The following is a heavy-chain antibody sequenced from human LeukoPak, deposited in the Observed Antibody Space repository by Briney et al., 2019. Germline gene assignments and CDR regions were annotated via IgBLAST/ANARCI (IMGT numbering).Heavy chain of an antibody. CDR1: GYSFTSHY. Sequence: ASVKVSCKASGYSFTSHYMHWVRQAPGQGLEWMGLINPSGSSTLYAQKFQGRVTMTEDTSTDTAYMELSSLRSEDTAVYYCATNRGGYGDYEDYWGQGTLVTVSS. D-gene: IGHD4-17*01. V-gene: IGHV1-46*01. CDR2: INPSGSST. J-gene: IGHJ4*02. CDR3: ATNRGGYGDYEDY.